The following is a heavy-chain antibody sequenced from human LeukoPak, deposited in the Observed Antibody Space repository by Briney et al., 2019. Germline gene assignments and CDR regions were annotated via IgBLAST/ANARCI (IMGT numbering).Heavy chain of an antibody. V-gene: IGHV3-49*03. J-gene: IGHJ4*02. CDR1: GFKFRDYA. Sequence: PGGSLRLSCTGSGFKFRDYAMSWFRQAPGKGLEWVGFIRSKPHGETTEYAASVKGRIIISRDDSKSIAYLQVNSLKTEDTAMYYCTRSYNYYDSSGYYGFDYWGQGTLVTVSS. CDR3: TRSYNYYDSSGYYGFDY. CDR2: IRSKPHGETT. D-gene: IGHD3-22*01.